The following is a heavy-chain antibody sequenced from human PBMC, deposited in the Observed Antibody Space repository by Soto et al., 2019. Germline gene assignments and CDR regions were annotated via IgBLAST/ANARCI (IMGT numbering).Heavy chain of an antibody. Sequence: VCVKACSKAPGYTYASSSLRSVHHANGQRLEWMGSINAGNGNTKYSQRFQGRVTITRDTSASTAYMELSNLRSEDTSVFYCARGGRPPYWYFDLWGRGTLVTVA. D-gene: IGHD1-1*01. V-gene: IGHV1-3*01. J-gene: IGHJ2*01. CDR3: ARGGRPPYWYFDL. CDR1: GYTYASSS. CDR2: INAGNGNT.